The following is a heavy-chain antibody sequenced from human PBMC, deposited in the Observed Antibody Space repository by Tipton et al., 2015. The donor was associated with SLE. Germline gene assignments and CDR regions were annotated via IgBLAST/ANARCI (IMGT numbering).Heavy chain of an antibody. Sequence: SLRLSCAASGFTFSSYAMHWVRQAPGKGLEWVAVISYDGSNKYYADSVKGRFTISRDNSKNTAYLEMNYLRTGDTAVYYCARSSGDSLYYFNYWGQGALVTVSS. CDR1: GFTFSSYA. CDR3: ARSSGDSLYYFNY. J-gene: IGHJ4*02. V-gene: IGHV3-30*14. CDR2: ISYDGSNK. D-gene: IGHD2-15*01.